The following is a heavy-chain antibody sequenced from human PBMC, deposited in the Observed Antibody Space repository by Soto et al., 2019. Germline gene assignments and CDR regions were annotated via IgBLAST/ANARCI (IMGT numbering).Heavy chain of an antibody. CDR1: GGSISSDANF. CDR2: ISYTGRT. CDR3: ARGSFSSSSSWFDP. D-gene: IGHD6-6*01. J-gene: IGHJ5*02. Sequence: ASETLSLTCTVSGGSISSDANFWSWIRQVPGRGLEWIGYISYTGRTYYTPSLNSRLTISLDTSKNLFSLRLSAVTAADTAVYFCARGSFSSSSSWFDPWGQGTLVTVSS. V-gene: IGHV4-31*03.